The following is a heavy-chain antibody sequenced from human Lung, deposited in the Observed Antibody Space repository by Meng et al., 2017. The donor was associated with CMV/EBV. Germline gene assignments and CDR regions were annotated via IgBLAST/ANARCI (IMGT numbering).Heavy chain of an antibody. J-gene: IGHJ5*02. Sequence: AVSSARYYWSWIRQPPGKGLEWIAYVYYGGGTNYNPSLKSRVTISVDTSKNQFSLKLSSVTAADTAVYYCARGTGYCSSTSCYPFDPWGQGTLVTVSS. V-gene: IGHV4-61*01. D-gene: IGHD2-2*01. CDR2: VYYGGGT. CDR1: AVSSARYY. CDR3: ARGTGYCSSTSCYPFDP.